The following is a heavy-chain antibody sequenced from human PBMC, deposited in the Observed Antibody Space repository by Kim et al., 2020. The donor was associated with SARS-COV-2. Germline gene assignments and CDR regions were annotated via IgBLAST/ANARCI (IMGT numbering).Heavy chain of an antibody. CDR1: GFTFSSYA. CDR2: ISYDGSNK. V-gene: IGHV3-30*04. CDR3: ARDWPSSSWYLGQFYYYGMDV. Sequence: GGSLRLSCAASGFTFSSYAMHWVRQAPGKGLEWVAVISYDGSNKYYADSVKGRFTISRDNSKNTLYLQMNSLRAEDTAVYYCARDWPSSSWYLGQFYYYGMDVWGQGTTVTVSS. D-gene: IGHD6-13*01. J-gene: IGHJ6*02.